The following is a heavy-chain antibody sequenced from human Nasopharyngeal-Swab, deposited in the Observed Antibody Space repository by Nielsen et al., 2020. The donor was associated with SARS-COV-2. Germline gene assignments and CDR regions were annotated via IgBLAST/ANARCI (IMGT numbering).Heavy chain of an antibody. CDR1: GFTFSSYG. CDR2: IWYDGSNK. V-gene: IGHV3-33*01. D-gene: IGHD6-25*01. CDR3: AREAAPFLGMDV. J-gene: IGHJ6*02. Sequence: VGSLRLSCASSGFTFSSYGMHWVRQAPGKGLDFLSVIWYDGSNKYYADSLKGRFTISRDNSKNTLYLQMNSLRAEDTAVYYCAREAAPFLGMDVWGQGTTVTVSS.